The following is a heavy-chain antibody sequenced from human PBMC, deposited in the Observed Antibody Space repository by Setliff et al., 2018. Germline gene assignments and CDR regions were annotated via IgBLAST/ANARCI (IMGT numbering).Heavy chain of an antibody. V-gene: IGHV4-39*07. CDR1: GASLSSGTYY. CDR3: ARGGTYRYFDY. CDR2: IYYRGDT. Sequence: SETLSLTCTVSGASLSSGTYYWGWIRQPPGKGLEWIGRIYYRGDTNYNPSLKSRVTISLDTSKNQFSLSLTSVTAADTAVYYCARGGTYRYFDYWGQGALVTVSS. J-gene: IGHJ4*02.